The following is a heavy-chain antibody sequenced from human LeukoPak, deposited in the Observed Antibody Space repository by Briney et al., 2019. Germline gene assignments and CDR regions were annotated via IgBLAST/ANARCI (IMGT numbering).Heavy chain of an antibody. D-gene: IGHD3/OR15-3a*01. CDR1: GGSFSGYY. J-gene: IGHJ5*02. Sequence: PSETLSLTCAVYGGSFSGYYWSWIRQSPGKNLEWLGSIYYTGTTLYNPSLKSRVTISVDTSKNQFSLNLSSVTAADTAVYYCARQEIGLRSFDPWGQGTLVTVSS. V-gene: IGHV4-34*01. CDR2: IYYTGTT. CDR3: ARQEIGLRSFDP.